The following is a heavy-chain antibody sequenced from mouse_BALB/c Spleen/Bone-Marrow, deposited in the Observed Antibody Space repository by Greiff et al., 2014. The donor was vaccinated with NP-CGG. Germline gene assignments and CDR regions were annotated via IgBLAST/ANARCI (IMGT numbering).Heavy chain of an antibody. CDR1: GFTFSDYY. D-gene: IGHD2-10*02. Sequence: EVKLVESGGGLVKPGGSLKLSCAASGFTFSDYYIYWVRQTPEKRLEWVATISDGGNYFYYPDSVKGRVTISRDNAKKNLYLQRRRRKAEDTAMYYCARSRMRYGAMDYWGQGTSVTVFS. CDR3: ARSRMRYGAMDY. V-gene: IGHV5-4*02. CDR2: ISDGGNYF. J-gene: IGHJ4*01.